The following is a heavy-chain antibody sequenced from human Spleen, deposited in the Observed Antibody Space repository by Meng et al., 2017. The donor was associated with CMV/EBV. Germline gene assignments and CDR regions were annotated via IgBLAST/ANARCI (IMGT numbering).Heavy chain of an antibody. CDR3: AKGPQAIQINWFDP. CDR1: GFGLSTFA. J-gene: IGHJ5*02. CDR2: ISGSGGST. V-gene: IGHV3-23*01. Sequence: GESLKISCADSGFGLSTFAMSWVRQAPGKGLEWVSSISGSGGSTFYADSVKGRFTISRDNSKKTMCLQMDSLRAEDTALYYCAKGPQAIQINWFDPWGQGTLVTVSS.